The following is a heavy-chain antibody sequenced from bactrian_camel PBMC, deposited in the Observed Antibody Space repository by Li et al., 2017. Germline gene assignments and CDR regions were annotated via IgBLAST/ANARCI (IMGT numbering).Heavy chain of an antibody. Sequence: HVQLVESGGGSVQAGGSLRLSCAVSAYTFSNYCLGWFRQSLGKERERVASIIIKDDKKYYVDSVKGRFTVSQDIAKNMVYLQMNDLKPEDTATYYCSAPGPGTSTLTYLPLVVFGECADYNYWGQGTQVTVS. J-gene: IGHJ4*01. D-gene: IGHD2*01. CDR3: SAPGPGTSTLTYLPLVVFGECADYNY. CDR1: AYTFSNYC. V-gene: IGHV3S61*01. CDR2: IIIKDDKK.